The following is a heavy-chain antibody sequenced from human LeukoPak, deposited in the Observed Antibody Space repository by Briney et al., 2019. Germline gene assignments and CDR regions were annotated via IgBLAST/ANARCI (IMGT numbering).Heavy chain of an antibody. V-gene: IGHV1-18*01. CDR1: AYTFTSYG. D-gene: IGHD2-2*01. CDR2: ISAYNGNT. Sequence: ASVKVSCKASAYTFTSYGISWVRQAPGQGLEWMGWISAYNGNTNYAQKLQGRVTMTTDTSTSTAYMELRSLRSDDTAVYYCARGLYCSSTSCYDYYYMDVWGKGTTVTVSS. J-gene: IGHJ6*03. CDR3: ARGLYCSSTSCYDYYYMDV.